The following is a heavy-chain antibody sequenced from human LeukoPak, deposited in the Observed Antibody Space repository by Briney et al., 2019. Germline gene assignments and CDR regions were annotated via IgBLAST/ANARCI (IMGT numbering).Heavy chain of an antibody. D-gene: IGHD2-21*02. CDR2: ISTNGVTT. V-gene: IGHV3-23*01. CDR1: GFTFSSYA. CDR3: AKARSPYCGGDCYPLDS. J-gene: IGHJ4*02. Sequence: GGSLRPSCAASGFTFSSYAMTYVRQAPGKGLEWVSTISTNGVTTYYADSVKGRFTISRDNSKNTLYLQMNSLRAEDTAVYYCAKARSPYCGGDCYPLDSWGQGTLVTVSS.